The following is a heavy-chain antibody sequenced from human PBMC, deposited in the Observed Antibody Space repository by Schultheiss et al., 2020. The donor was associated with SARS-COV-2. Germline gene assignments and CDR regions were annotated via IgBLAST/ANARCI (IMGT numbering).Heavy chain of an antibody. CDR1: GFSFSSYG. Sequence: GESLKISCAASGFSFSSYGMHWVRQAPGKGLEWVAVISYDGSNIYYADSVKGRFTISRDNSKNTLYLQMNSLRAEDTAVYYCARVEQLAPRYYYYYYGMDVWGQGTTVTVSS. CDR3: ARVEQLAPRYYYYYYGMDV. CDR2: ISYDGSNI. V-gene: IGHV3-30*03. J-gene: IGHJ6*02. D-gene: IGHD6-6*01.